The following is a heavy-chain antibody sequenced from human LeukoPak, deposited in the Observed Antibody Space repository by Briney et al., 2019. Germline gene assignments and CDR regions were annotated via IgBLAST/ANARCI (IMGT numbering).Heavy chain of an antibody. CDR3: AKTGLETDYYYYYMDV. D-gene: IGHD6-6*01. Sequence: GGSLRLSCAASGFTFGSYAMSWVRQAPGKGLEWVSAISGSGGSTYYADSVKGRFTISRDNSKNTLYLQMNSLRAEDTAVYYCAKTGLETDYYYYYMDVWGKGTTVTVSS. V-gene: IGHV3-23*01. CDR1: GFTFGSYA. CDR2: ISGSGGST. J-gene: IGHJ6*03.